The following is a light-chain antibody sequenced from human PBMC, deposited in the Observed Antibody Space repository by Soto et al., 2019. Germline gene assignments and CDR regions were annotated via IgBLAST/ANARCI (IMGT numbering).Light chain of an antibody. Sequence: EIVLTQSPGTLSLAPGERATRSCRASPSVSSSYLAWYQQKPGQAPSLLIDGASSRATGIPDRFSGSGSGTDFTLTISRMVPEDLAVYYCQQYGRSRTFGQGTKVEIK. J-gene: IGKJ1*01. CDR2: GAS. CDR3: QQYGRSRT. V-gene: IGKV3-20*01. CDR1: PSVSSSY.